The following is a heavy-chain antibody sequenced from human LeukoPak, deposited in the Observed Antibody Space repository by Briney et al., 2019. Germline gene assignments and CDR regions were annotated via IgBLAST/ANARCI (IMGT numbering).Heavy chain of an antibody. J-gene: IGHJ6*02. CDR3: ARDLGALSTYSYYGMDV. CDR1: GYTFTSYG. CDR2: ISAYNGNT. D-gene: IGHD1-26*01. V-gene: IGHV1-18*01. Sequence: ASVRVSCKASGYTFTSYGISWVRQAPGQGLEWMGWISAYNGNTSYAQKLQGRVTMTTDTSTSTAYMELRSLRSDDTAVYYCARDLGALSTYSYYGMDVWGQGTTVTVSS.